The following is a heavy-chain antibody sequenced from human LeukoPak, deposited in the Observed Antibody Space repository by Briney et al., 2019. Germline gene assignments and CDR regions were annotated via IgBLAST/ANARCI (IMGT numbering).Heavy chain of an antibody. D-gene: IGHD6-19*01. CDR1: GFTFSNYA. CDR3: AKDLTAVAGSPFDY. V-gene: IGHV3-23*01. CDR2: ISGSGGST. Sequence: GGSLRLSCAASGFTFSNYAMSWVRQAPGKGLEWVSAISGSGGSTYYADSVKGRFTISRDNSKNTLYLQMNSLRAEDTAAYYCAKDLTAVAGSPFDYWGQGTLVTVSS. J-gene: IGHJ4*02.